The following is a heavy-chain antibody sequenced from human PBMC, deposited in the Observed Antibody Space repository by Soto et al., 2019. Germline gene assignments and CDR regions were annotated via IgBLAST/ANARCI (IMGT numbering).Heavy chain of an antibody. CDR3: TNDHYGDYVLGAFDI. D-gene: IGHD4-17*01. J-gene: IGHJ3*02. CDR1: GGSISSGGYS. V-gene: IGHV4-30-2*01. Sequence: PSETLSLTCAVSGGSISSGGYSWSWIRQPPGKGLEWIGYIYHSGSTYYNPSLKSRVTISVDRSKNQFSLKLSSVTAADTAVYYCTNDHYGDYVLGAFDIWGQGTMVTVSS. CDR2: IYHSGST.